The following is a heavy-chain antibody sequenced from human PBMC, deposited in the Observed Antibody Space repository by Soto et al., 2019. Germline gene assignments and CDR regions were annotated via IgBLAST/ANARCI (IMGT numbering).Heavy chain of an antibody. CDR2: INHSGST. J-gene: IGHJ6*02. Sequence: SETLSLTCAVYGGSFSGYYWSWIRQPPGKGLEWIGEINHSGSTNYNPSLKSRVTISVDTSKNQFSLKLSSVTAADTAVYYCARGWSSSWYYYYGMDVWGQGTTVT. V-gene: IGHV4-34*01. D-gene: IGHD6-13*01. CDR3: ARGWSSSWYYYYGMDV. CDR1: GGSFSGYY.